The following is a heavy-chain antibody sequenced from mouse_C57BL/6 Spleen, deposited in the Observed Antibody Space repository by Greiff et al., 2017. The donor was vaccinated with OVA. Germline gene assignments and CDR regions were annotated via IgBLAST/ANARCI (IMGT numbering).Heavy chain of an antibody. J-gene: IGHJ2*01. V-gene: IGHV5-9*01. CDR3: ARELVGDY. CDR1: GFTFSSYT. CDR2: ISGGGGNT. Sequence: EVQLVESGGGLVKPGGSLKLSCAASGFTFSSYTMSWVRQTPEKRLEWVATISGGGGNTYYPDSVKGRFTISRDNAKNTLYLQMSSLRSEDTALYYCARELVGDYWGQGTTLTVSS. D-gene: IGHD4-1*01.